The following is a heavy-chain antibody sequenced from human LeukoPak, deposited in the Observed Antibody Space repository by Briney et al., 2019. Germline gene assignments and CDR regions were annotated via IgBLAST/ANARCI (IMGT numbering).Heavy chain of an antibody. CDR3: ARNYYDSSGYPTYYFDY. Sequence: PGGSLRLSCAASGFTFNIYGMNWVRQAPGKGLEWVSSISSSSSYIYYADSVKGRFTVSRDNAKNSLYLQMNSLRAEDTAVYYCARNYYDSSGYPTYYFDYWGQGTLVTVSS. CDR2: ISSSSSYI. D-gene: IGHD3-22*01. J-gene: IGHJ4*02. CDR1: GFTFNIYG. V-gene: IGHV3-21*01.